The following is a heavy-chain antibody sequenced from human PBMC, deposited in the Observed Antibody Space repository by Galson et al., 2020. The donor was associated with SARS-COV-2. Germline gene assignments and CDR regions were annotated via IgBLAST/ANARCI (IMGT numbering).Heavy chain of an antibody. J-gene: IGHJ6*02. Sequence: SGPTLVKPTQTLTLTCTYSGFSLSTSGMCVSWIRQPPGKALEWLALIDWDDDKYYSTSLKTRLTISKDTSKNQVVLTMTNMDPVDTATYYFVWIPVERGTMLCNYVYYGMDVWCQVTTVTVSS. CDR1: GFSLSTSGMC. CDR2: IDWDDDK. V-gene: IGHV2-70*01. D-gene: IGHD1-1*01. CDR3: VWIPVERGTMLCNYVYYGMDV.